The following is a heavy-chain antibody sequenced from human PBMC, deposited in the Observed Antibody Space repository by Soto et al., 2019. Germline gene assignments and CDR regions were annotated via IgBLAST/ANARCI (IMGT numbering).Heavy chain of an antibody. CDR3: ARGGRIRASGWFDY. V-gene: IGHV3-7*03. D-gene: IGHD6-19*01. CDR2: IQQDGSEK. J-gene: IGHJ4*02. Sequence: WETLSLTCTVSGGSISSSSYYWGWIRQPPGKGLEWVANIQQDGSEKYYVDSVKGRFTISRDNAKNSLYLQMNSLRAEDTAVYYCARGGRIRASGWFDYWGQGTLVNVS. CDR1: GGSISSSSYY.